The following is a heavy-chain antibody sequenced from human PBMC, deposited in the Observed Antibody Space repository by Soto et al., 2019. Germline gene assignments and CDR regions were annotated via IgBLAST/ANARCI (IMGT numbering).Heavy chain of an antibody. V-gene: IGHV3-33*01. D-gene: IGHD1-20*01. CDR1: GFTFSSYG. J-gene: IGHJ4*02. Sequence: GGSLRLSCAASGFTFSSYGMHWVRQAPGKGLEWVAVIWYDGSNKYYADSVKGRFTISRDNSKNTLYLQMNSLRAEDTAVYYCARAGPIAVYHDWGQGTLVTVSS. CDR2: IWYDGSNK. CDR3: ARAGPIAVYHD.